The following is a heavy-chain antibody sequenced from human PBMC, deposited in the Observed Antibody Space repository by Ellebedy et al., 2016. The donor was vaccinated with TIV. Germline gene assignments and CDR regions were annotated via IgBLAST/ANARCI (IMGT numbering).Heavy chain of an antibody. CDR3: ARDYLGYCSSTSCYYYGMDV. D-gene: IGHD2-2*01. CDR1: GFTFSDYY. J-gene: IGHJ6*02. Sequence: GGSLRLSCAASGFTFSDYYMSWIRQAPGKGLEWVSYISSSSSYTNYADSVKGRFTISRDNAKNSLYLQMNSLRAEDTAVYYCARDYLGYCSSTSCYYYGMDVWGQGTLITVSS. V-gene: IGHV3-11*06. CDR2: ISSSSSYT.